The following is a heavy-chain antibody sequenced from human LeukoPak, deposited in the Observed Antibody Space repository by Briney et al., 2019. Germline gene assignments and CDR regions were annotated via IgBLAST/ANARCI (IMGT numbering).Heavy chain of an antibody. CDR2: ISSNSGST. J-gene: IGHJ3*02. D-gene: IGHD1-26*01. CDR1: RFTSRAYA. CDR3: VKEDGGSDYIGAFDI. V-gene: IGHV3-64D*09. Sequence: GGSLRPSCSVSRFTSRAYAIHWVRQAPGHGLEYVSGISSNSGSTYYAESVKGRFITSRDNSKNMLYLQMSSLRAEDTAVYYCVKEDGGSDYIGAFDIWGQGTMVTVSS.